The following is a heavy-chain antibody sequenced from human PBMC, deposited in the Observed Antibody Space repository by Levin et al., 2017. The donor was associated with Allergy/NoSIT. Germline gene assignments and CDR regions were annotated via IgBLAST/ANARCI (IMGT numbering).Heavy chain of an antibody. CDR1: CGSVSSGTYY. V-gene: IGHV4-61*01. J-gene: IGHJ6*02. Sequence: SQTLSLTCTVSCGSVSSGTYYWSWIRQPPGKGLEWIGYVNYRGSTKYNPSLKSRVTISVDTSNYGFSLKLSSVTAADTAVYYCARNRIVVSGGNDYYYGMDVWGQGTTVTVSS. CDR3: ARNRIVVSGGNDYYYGMDV. CDR2: VNYRGST. D-gene: IGHD6-19*01.